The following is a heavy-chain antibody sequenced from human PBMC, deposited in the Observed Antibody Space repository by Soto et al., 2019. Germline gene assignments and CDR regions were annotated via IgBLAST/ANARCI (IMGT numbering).Heavy chain of an antibody. V-gene: IGHV4-30-4*01. D-gene: IGHD1-1*01. CDR1: GGSISSGDYY. CDR2: MYDSGTT. J-gene: IGHJ6*02. CDR3: ARGSRYDDDYYYSLDV. Sequence: LCGGSISSGDYYWSWIRQPPGKGLEWIGYMYDSGTTHYNPSLKSRVSMAVDTSKNQFSLNLYSMTVADTAVYYCARGSRYDDDYYYSLDVWGQGTTVTVSS.